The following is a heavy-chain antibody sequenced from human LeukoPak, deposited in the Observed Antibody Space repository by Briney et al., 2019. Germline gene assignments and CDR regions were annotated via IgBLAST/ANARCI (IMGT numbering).Heavy chain of an antibody. J-gene: IGHJ4*02. V-gene: IGHV3-66*01. D-gene: IGHD1/OR15-1a*01. CDR2: IYSDGRT. Sequence: GGSLRLSCAASGITVSSNNMSWVRQAPGKGLEWVSVIYSDGRTYYADSVKGRFTISRDNSKNTLYLQMNSLRAEDTAVYYCARSNCNSCYLGVWYYFDYWGQGTLVTVSS. CDR1: GITVSSNN. CDR3: ARSNCNSCYLGVWYYFDY.